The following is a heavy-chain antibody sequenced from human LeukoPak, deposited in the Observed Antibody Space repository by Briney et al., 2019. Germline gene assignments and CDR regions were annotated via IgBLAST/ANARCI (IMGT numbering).Heavy chain of an antibody. D-gene: IGHD6-13*01. V-gene: IGHV5-51*01. CDR2: IYPGDSDT. J-gene: IGHJ4*02. CDR3: ASSAAGTGYYFDY. CDR1: GYSFTSYW. Sequence: GESLKISCKGSGYSFTSYWIGWVRQLPGKGLEWMGIIYPGDSDTRYSPSFQGQVTISADKSISTAYLQWSSLKASDTAMYYCASSAAGTGYYFDYWGQGTLVTVSS.